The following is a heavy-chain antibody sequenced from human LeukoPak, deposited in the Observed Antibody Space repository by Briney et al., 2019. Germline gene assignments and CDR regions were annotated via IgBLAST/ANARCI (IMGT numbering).Heavy chain of an antibody. CDR1: GFTFSSYA. CDR2: ISGSSGTT. CDR3: ARHDSHDCYSTSCHGGWATALFDS. V-gene: IGHV3-23*01. J-gene: IGHJ4*02. Sequence: PGGSLRLSCAASGFTFSSYAMSWVRQAPGKGLEWVSGISGSSGTTYYADSVKGRFTISRDNSKNTLYLRMSSLRAEDTAIYYCARHDSHDCYSTSCHGGWATALFDSWGQGTLVTVSS. D-gene: IGHD2-2*01.